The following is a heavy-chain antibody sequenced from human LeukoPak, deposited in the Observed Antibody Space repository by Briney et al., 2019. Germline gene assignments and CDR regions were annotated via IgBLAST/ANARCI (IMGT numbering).Heavy chain of an antibody. J-gene: IGHJ5*02. CDR2: INHSGST. CDR3: ARGLSRYPFDP. V-gene: IGHV4-34*01. CDR1: GGSFSGYY. Sequence: SETLSLTCAVYGGSFSGYYWSWIRQPPGKGLEWIGEINHSGSTNYNPSLKGRVTISVDTSKNQFSLKLSSVTAADTAVYYCARGLSRYPFDPWGQGTLVTVSS. D-gene: IGHD3-16*02.